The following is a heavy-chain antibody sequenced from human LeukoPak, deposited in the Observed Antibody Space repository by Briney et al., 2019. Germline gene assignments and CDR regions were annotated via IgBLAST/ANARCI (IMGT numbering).Heavy chain of an antibody. V-gene: IGHV3-21*01. Sequence: GGSLRLSCAASGFTFSSYSMNWFRQAPGKGLEWVSSISSSNSYIYYADSVKGRFTISRDNAKNSLYLQMNSLRAEDTAVYYCARDSYYYDSSGYPYYYGMDVWGQGTTVTVSS. CDR3: ARDSYYYDSSGYPYYYGMDV. J-gene: IGHJ6*02. CDR2: ISSSNSYI. CDR1: GFTFSSYS. D-gene: IGHD3-22*01.